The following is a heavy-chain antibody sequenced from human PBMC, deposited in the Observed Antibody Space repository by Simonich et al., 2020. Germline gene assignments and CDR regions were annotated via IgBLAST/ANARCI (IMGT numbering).Heavy chain of an antibody. CDR3: ARGGLYFDY. CDR2: IYYSGST. J-gene: IGHJ4*02. D-gene: IGHD2-15*01. Sequence: QVQLQESGPGLVKPSETLSLTCPVSGGSINSSYWSWIRQPPGKGLEWIGYIYYSGSTNYNPSLKSRVTISVDTSKNQFSLKLSSVTAADTAVYYCARGGLYFDYWGQGTLVTVSS. V-gene: IGHV4-59*01. CDR1: GGSINSSY.